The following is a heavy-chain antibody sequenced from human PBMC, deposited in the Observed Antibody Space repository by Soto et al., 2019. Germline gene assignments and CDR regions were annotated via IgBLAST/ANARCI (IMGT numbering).Heavy chain of an antibody. J-gene: IGHJ5*02. CDR1: GFTFDDYG. Sequence: PGGSLRLSCAASGFTFDDYGMSWFRQAPGKGLEWVGFIRSKAYGGTTQYAASVKGRFTISRDDSKSIAYLQMNSLKTEDTAVYYCTTNYYDSSGYDNWFDPWGQGTLVTVSS. CDR3: TTNYYDSSGYDNWFDP. V-gene: IGHV3-49*03. CDR2: IRSKAYGGTT. D-gene: IGHD3-22*01.